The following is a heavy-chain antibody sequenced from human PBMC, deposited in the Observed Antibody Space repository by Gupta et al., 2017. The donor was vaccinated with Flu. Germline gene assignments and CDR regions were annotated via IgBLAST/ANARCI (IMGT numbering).Heavy chain of an antibody. CDR2: IRPIFGTA. CDR3: ASLVVPAAMPGYYYYGMDV. Sequence: QVQLVQSGAEVKKPGSSVKVSCKASGGTFSSYAISWVRQAPGQGLEWMGEIRPIFGTANYAQKFQGRVTITADESTSTAYMELSSLRSEDTAVYYCASLVVPAAMPGYYYYGMDVWGQGTTVTVSS. J-gene: IGHJ6*02. CDR1: GGTFSSYA. D-gene: IGHD2-2*01. V-gene: IGHV1-69*01.